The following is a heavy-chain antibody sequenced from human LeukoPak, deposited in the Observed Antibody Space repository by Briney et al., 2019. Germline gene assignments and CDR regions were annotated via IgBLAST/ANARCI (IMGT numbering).Heavy chain of an antibody. Sequence: GGSLRLSCAASGFTFDDYTMHWLRRAPGKGLEWVSVISWHGSTTKYADSVRGRFTISRDNRKNSLSLQMNSLRPEDTALYYCAKDIGDSIGYNYFDSWGQGTLVTVSS. D-gene: IGHD3-22*01. CDR3: AKDIGDSIGYNYFDS. CDR1: GFTFDDYT. V-gene: IGHV3-43*01. J-gene: IGHJ4*02. CDR2: ISWHGSTT.